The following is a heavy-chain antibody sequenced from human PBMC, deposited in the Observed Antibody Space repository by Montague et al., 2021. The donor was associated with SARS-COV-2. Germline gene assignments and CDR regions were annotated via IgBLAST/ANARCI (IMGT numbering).Heavy chain of an antibody. CDR2: LYNGGTT. J-gene: IGHJ6*02. CDR3: ARTSKLRESSSGNYYYHAMDV. D-gene: IGHD3-16*01. Sequence: SETLSLTCNVSGGSISSSTYYWGWTRQPPGKGLEWVGNLYNGGTTYYSPSLKSRVTISVDTSKNHFSLNMASVTAADTAVYYCARTSKLRESSSGNYYYHAMDVWGQGTTVTVSS. CDR1: GGSISSSTYY. V-gene: IGHV4-39*02.